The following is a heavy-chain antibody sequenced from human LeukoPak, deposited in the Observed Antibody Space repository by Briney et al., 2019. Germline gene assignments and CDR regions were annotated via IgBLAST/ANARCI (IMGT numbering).Heavy chain of an antibody. V-gene: IGHV3-23*01. Sequence: GGSLRLSCAASGFTFNNYAMSWVRQAPGKGLEWVSVISGSGGNTHYADSVKGWFTISRDISKNTLYLQMNSLRAEDTAVYYCAKDPTYYYDSSGYPPDYWGQGTLVTVSS. CDR2: ISGSGGNT. J-gene: IGHJ4*02. D-gene: IGHD3-22*01. CDR1: GFTFNNYA. CDR3: AKDPTYYYDSSGYPPDY.